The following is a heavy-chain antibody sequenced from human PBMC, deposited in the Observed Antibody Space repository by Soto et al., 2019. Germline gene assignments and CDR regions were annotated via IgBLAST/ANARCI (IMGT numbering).Heavy chain of an antibody. CDR2: ISSGSDTI. V-gene: IGHV3-48*02. J-gene: IGHJ4*02. CDR1: GFTFSDYG. D-gene: IGHD1-26*01. CDR3: ARVSTTWEDDY. Sequence: EVQLVESGGGLVQPGGSLGLSCAASGFTFSDYGVNWVRQAPGKGLEWISYISSGSDTIYYADSVKGRFTISRDNAKKSLFLQMTSLRDEDTAVYYCARVSTTWEDDYWGQGTLVTVSS.